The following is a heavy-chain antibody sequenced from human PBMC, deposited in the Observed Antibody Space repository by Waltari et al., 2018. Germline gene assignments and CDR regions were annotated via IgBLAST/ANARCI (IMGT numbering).Heavy chain of an antibody. CDR2: IKDDGSEK. D-gene: IGHD4-4*01. CDR1: GFTFSTYW. Sequence: EVHLVESGGGLVQPGGSLRLSCAASGFTFSTYWMTWVRQAPGKGMEWLANIKDDGSEKNYLDYVKGRFTISRDNAKNSLYLQMNSRRAEDTAVYYCARDPHYSNFDYWGQGTLVTVSS. J-gene: IGHJ4*02. CDR3: ARDPHYSNFDY. V-gene: IGHV3-7*01.